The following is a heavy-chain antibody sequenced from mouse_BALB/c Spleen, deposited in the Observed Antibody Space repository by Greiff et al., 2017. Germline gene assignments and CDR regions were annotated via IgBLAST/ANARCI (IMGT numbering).Heavy chain of an antibody. J-gene: IGHJ3*01. CDR1: GFSLTSYG. CDR3: ARVSYGNDDAY. CDR2: IWAGGST. D-gene: IGHD2-10*02. V-gene: IGHV2-9*02. Sequence: VKLVESGPGLVAPSQSLSITCTVSGFSLTSYGVHWVRQPPGKGLEWLGVIWAGGSTNYNSALMSRLSISKDNSKSQVFLKMNSLQTDDTAMYYCARVSYGNDDAYWGQGTLVTVSA.